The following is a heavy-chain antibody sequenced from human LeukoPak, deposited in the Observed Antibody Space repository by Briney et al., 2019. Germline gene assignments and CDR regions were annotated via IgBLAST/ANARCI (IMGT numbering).Heavy chain of an antibody. CDR2: INPNSGGT. CDR1: GYTFTGYY. CDR3: ARSDCSSTSCYDSDWFDP. V-gene: IGHV1-2*02. D-gene: IGHD2-2*01. J-gene: IGHJ5*02. Sequence: GASVKVSCKASGYTFTGYYMHWVRQAPGQGLEWMEWINPNSGGTNYAQKFQGRVTMARDTSISTAYMELSRLRSDGTAVYYCARSDCSSTSCYDSDWFDPWGQGTLVTVSS.